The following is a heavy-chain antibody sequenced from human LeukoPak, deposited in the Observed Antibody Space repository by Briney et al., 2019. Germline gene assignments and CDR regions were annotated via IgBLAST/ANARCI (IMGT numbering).Heavy chain of an antibody. CDR2: IIPNFGTG. D-gene: IGHD3-10*01. CDR3: ARVTMVRGTVDY. J-gene: IGHJ4*02. CDR1: GGTFISYA. Sequence: ASVTVSFKASGGTFISYAISWVRQAPGQGLEWMGGIIPNFGTGNYAQKFQGRVTITADKSTSTAYMELSSLRSEDTAVYYCARVTMVRGTVDYWGQGTLVTVSS. V-gene: IGHV1-69*06.